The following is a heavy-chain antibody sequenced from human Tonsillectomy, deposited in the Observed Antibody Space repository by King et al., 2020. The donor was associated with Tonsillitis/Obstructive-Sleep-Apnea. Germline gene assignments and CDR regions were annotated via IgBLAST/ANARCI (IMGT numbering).Heavy chain of an antibody. J-gene: IGHJ5*02. CDR2: IYHSGST. CDR3: ARLVDCSGGSCYSGWFDP. D-gene: IGHD2-15*01. CDR1: GGSISSSNW. V-gene: IGHV4-4*02. Sequence: VQLQESGPGLVKPSGTRSLTCAVSGGSISSSNWWSWVRQPPGKGLEWIGEIYHSGSTNYNPSLKSRVTISVDKSKNQFSLKLSSVTAADTAVYYCARLVDCSGGSCYSGWFDPWGQGTLVTVSS.